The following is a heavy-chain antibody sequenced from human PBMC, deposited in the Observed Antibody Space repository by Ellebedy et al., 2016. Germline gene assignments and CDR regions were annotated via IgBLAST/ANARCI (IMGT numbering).Heavy chain of an antibody. D-gene: IGHD6-13*01. CDR2: IYWDDDK. V-gene: IGHV2-5*02. J-gene: IGHJ4*02. Sequence: SGPTLVXPTQTLTLTCTFSGFSLNTRGLGVGWIRQPPGKALEWLALIYWDDDKRYSPSLKSSLTITKDTSRNQVVLSMTNIDPVDTGTYYCAHLGPSIAAPASYDWWGQGTLVTVSS. CDR3: AHLGPSIAAPASYDW. CDR1: GFSLNTRGLG.